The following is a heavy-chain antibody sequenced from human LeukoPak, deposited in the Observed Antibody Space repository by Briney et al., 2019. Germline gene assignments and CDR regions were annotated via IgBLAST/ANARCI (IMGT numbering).Heavy chain of an antibody. V-gene: IGHV4-38-2*02. CDR2: IYHSGST. D-gene: IGHD2-15*01. CDR1: GYSISSGNY. Sequence: SETLSLTCSVSGYSISSGNYWGWIRLPPGKGLQWIGSIYHSGSTYYNPSLKSRVTISVDTSKNQFSLKLSSVTAADTAVYYCARVLGYCSGGSCYDDYYYYMDVWGKGTTVTVSS. CDR3: ARVLGYCSGGSCYDDYYYYMDV. J-gene: IGHJ6*03.